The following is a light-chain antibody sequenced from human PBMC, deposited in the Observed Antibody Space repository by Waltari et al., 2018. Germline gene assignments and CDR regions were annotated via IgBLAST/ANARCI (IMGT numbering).Light chain of an antibody. V-gene: IGKV3-20*01. J-gene: IGKJ4*01. Sequence: DIVLTQSPGTLSFSPGERATLSCRASQYVGSNFLAWYQQKPGQAPRLLIYDSSNRATGIPDRVSGSGSGTDFTLTISGLEPEDFAVYHCHQYGSSPHTFGGGTKVEIE. CDR3: HQYGSSPHT. CDR2: DSS. CDR1: QYVGSNF.